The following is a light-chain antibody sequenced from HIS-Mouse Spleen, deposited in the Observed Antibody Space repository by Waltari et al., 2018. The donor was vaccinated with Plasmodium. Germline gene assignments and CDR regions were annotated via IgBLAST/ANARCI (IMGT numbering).Light chain of an antibody. CDR3: QQRSNWPRVLT. J-gene: IGKJ4*01. CDR2: DAS. Sequence: EIVLTQSPATLSLSPGERATLSCRASQSVSSYLAWYQQKPGQAPRLLIYDASNRATVIPARFRGSGSGTDFTLTISSLEPEDFAVYYCQQRSNWPRVLTFGGGTKVEIK. V-gene: IGKV3-11*01. CDR1: QSVSSY.